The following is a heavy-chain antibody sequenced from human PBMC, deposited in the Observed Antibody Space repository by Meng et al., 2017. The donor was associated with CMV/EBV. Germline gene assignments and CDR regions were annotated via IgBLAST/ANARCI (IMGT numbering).Heavy chain of an antibody. Sequence: PSVKVSCKVSGYTLTELSRHWVRQAPGKGLEWMGGFDPEDGETIYAQKFQGRVTMTEDTSTDTAYMELSSLRSEDTAVYYCATAAGSRAPGGAFDIWGQGTMVTVSS. CDR2: FDPEDGET. CDR3: ATAAGSRAPGGAFDI. CDR1: GYTLTELS. D-gene: IGHD2-2*01. J-gene: IGHJ3*02. V-gene: IGHV1-24*01.